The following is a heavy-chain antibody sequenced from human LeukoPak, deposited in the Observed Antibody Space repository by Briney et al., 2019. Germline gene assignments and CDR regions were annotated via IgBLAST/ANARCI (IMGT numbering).Heavy chain of an antibody. V-gene: IGHV3-15*01. CDR2: IKSKTDGGTT. J-gene: IGHJ4*02. D-gene: IGHD2-21*01. CDR3: TTDILGDPQDDY. CDR1: GFTLSNAW. Sequence: PGGSLRLSCAASGFTLSNAWMSWVRQAPGKGLEWVGRIKSKTDGGTTDYAAPVKGRFTISRDDSKNTLYLQMNSLKTEDTAVYYCTTDILGDPQDDYWGQGTLVTVSS.